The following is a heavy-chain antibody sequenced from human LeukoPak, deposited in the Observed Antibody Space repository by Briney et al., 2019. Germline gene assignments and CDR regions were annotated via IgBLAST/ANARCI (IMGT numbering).Heavy chain of an antibody. J-gene: IGHJ4*02. CDR1: GGSFSGYY. D-gene: IGHD6-13*01. Sequence: PSETLSLTCAVYGGSFSGYYWSWIRQPPGKGLEWIGEINHSGSTNYNPSLKSRVTISVDTSKNQFSLKLSSVTAADTAVYYCARVGLARAAAKYYFDYWGQGTLVTVSS. CDR3: ARVGLARAAAKYYFDY. CDR2: INHSGST. V-gene: IGHV4-34*01.